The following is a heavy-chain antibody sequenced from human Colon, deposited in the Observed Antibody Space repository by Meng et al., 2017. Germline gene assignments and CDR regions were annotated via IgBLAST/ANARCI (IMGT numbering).Heavy chain of an antibody. CDR2: IHHGGTT. J-gene: IGHJ4*02. D-gene: IGHD4-23*01. Sequence: QVPLEESGPGRVKPSGTLSLSCAVSCGSISSNYWWSWVRQSPKKGLEWIGEIHHGGTTNYNPSLKSRVTISVDTSNNQFSLKLSSVTAADTAVYYCARIDYGGNGIEKYFFDYWGQGTLVTVSS. CDR1: CGSISSNYW. CDR3: ARIDYGGNGIEKYFFDY. V-gene: IGHV4-4*02.